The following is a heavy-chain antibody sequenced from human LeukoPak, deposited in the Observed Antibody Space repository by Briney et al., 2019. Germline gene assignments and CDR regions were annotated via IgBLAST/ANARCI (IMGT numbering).Heavy chain of an antibody. J-gene: IGHJ4*02. CDR1: GGSISSYY. Sequence: PSETLSLTCTVSGGSISSYYWGWIRQPRGKGLEWIGSIYYSGSTYYNPSLKSRVTISVDTSKNQFSLKLSSVTAADTAVYYCAITVYCSGGSCYSGSYYFDYWGQGTLVTVSS. D-gene: IGHD2-15*01. CDR3: AITVYCSGGSCYSGSYYFDY. V-gene: IGHV4-39*07. CDR2: IYYSGST.